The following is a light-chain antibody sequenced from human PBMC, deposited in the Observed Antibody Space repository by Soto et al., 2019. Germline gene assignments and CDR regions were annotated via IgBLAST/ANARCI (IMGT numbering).Light chain of an antibody. CDR3: ASWDDSLSGVL. J-gene: IGLJ2*01. CDR2: NNN. V-gene: IGLV1-44*01. CDR1: SSNIGSNP. Sequence: QSVLTQPPSASGTPGQKVTISCSGSSSNIGSNPVHWYQQLPGTAPQLLIHNNNQRSSPVPDRFSGSKSGTSASLAISGLQSEDEADYYCASWDDSLSGVLFGGGTKLTVL.